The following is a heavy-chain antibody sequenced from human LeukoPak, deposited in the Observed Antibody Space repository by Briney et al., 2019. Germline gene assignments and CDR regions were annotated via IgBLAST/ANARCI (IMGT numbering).Heavy chain of an antibody. CDR3: ARGLGVPARTGDDY. Sequence: PGRSLRLSCAASGFTFSSYGMHWVRQAPGKGLEWVAVIWYDGSNKYYADSVKGRFTISRDNSKNTLYLQMNSLRAADTAVYYCARGLGVPARTGDDYWGQGTLVTVSS. CDR1: GFTFSSYG. V-gene: IGHV3-33*01. J-gene: IGHJ4*02. CDR2: IWYDGSNK. D-gene: IGHD2-2*01.